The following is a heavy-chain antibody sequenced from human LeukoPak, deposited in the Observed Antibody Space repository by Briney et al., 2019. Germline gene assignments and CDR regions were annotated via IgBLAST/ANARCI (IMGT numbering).Heavy chain of an antibody. CDR3: AKGGRDSDY. J-gene: IGHJ4*02. Sequence: GGSLRLSCAASGFTFSSYWMSWVRQAPGKGLEWVSAITAGGSTYYADSVKGRCTISRDNSKNTLYLQMSSLRVEDTAIYYCAKGGRDSDYWGQGTLVTVSP. CDR1: GFTFSSYW. D-gene: IGHD5-24*01. V-gene: IGHV3-23*01. CDR2: ITAGGST.